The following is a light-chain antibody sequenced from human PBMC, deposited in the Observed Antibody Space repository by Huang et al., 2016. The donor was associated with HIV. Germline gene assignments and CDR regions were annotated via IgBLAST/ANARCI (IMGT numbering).Light chain of an antibody. CDR1: ESILRN. CDR3: QQYNKWPPYT. J-gene: IGKJ2*01. Sequence: VMTQSPATLSVSPGERATLSCRASESILRNLAWYQQRPGQHPRLRIDGAAVRLPGIPDRFRGSGSGTEFSLTISSLQSEDFAVYYCQQYNKWPPYTYGQGTKLEIK. CDR2: GAA. V-gene: IGKV3-15*01.